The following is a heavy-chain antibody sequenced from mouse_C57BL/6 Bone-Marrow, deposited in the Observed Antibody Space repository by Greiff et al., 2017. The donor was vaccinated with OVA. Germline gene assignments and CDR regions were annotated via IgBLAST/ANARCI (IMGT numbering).Heavy chain of an antibody. Sequence: EVMLVVSGGGLVQPGGSLKLSCAASGFTFSDYGMAWVRQAPRKWPEWVAFISNLAYSIYYADTVTGRFTISGENAKNTLYLEMSSLRSEDTAMYYCARVYYYGWFAYWGQGTLVTVSA. J-gene: IGHJ3*01. D-gene: IGHD1-1*01. V-gene: IGHV5-15*01. CDR2: ISNLAYSI. CDR1: GFTFSDYG. CDR3: ARVYYYGWFAY.